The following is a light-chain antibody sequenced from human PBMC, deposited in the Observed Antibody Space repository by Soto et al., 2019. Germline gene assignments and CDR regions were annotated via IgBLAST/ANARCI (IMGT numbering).Light chain of an antibody. CDR2: DAS. Sequence: EIVLTQSPATLSLSPGERATLSCRASQSVSSYLACYQQKPGQAPRLLIYDASNRATGIPARFSGSGSGTDFTLTISILEPEDFAVYYCQQRSNWPITFGQGTRLEIK. J-gene: IGKJ5*01. V-gene: IGKV3-11*01. CDR3: QQRSNWPIT. CDR1: QSVSSY.